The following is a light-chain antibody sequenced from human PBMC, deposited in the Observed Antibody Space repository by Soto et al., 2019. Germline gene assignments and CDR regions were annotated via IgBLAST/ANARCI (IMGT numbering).Light chain of an antibody. CDR3: QEYYSYTS. J-gene: IGKJ2*01. Sequence: DVQMTQSPSTLSASVGDRVTITCRASQSISSWLAWYQQKPGKAPKLLIYKPSTLESGVPSRFSGSGSGTEFTLTISSLQPYESASYYWQEYYSYTSFGKGTKLEIK. V-gene: IGKV1-5*03. CDR2: KPS. CDR1: QSISSW.